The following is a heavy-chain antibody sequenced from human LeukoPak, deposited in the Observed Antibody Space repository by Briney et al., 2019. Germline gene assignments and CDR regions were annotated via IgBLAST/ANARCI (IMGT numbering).Heavy chain of an antibody. CDR2: ISSNGGST. CDR3: VKDFYVVVPAAHFDY. D-gene: IGHD2-2*01. CDR1: GFTFSSYA. Sequence: GGSLRLPCSASGFTFSSYAMHWVRQAPGKGLEYVSAISSNGGSTYYADSVKGRFTISRDNSKNTLYLQMSSLRAEDTAVYYCVKDFYVVVPAAHFDYWGQGTLVTVSS. V-gene: IGHV3-64D*06. J-gene: IGHJ4*02.